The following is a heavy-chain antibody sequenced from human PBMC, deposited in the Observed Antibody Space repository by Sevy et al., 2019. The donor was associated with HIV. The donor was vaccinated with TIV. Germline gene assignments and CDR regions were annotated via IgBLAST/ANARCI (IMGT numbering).Heavy chain of an antibody. J-gene: IGHJ4*02. CDR2: ISSSSSTI. V-gene: IGHV3-48*02. CDR3: ARDALNIGYCSGGSCYVTSSDY. CDR1: GFTFSSYS. D-gene: IGHD2-15*01. Sequence: GGSLRLSCAASGFTFSSYSMNWVRQAPGKGLEWVSYISSSSSTIYYADSVKGRFTISRDNAKNSLYLQMNSLRDEDTAVYYCARDALNIGYCSGGSCYVTSSDYWGQGTLVTVSS.